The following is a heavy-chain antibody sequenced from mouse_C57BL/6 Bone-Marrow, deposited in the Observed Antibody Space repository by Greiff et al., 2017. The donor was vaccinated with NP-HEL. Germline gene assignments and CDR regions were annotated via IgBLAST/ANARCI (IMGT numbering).Heavy chain of an antibody. J-gene: IGHJ2*01. D-gene: IGHD1-1*01. CDR3: TTGEGSDCLGYYFDY. CDR2: IDPENGDT. CDR1: GFTFTDDY. V-gene: IGHV14-4*01. Sequence: EVHLVESGAELVRPGASVKLSCTASGFTFTDDYMHWVKQRPEQGLEWIGWIDPENGDTEYASKFQGKATMTADTSSNTAYLQLSSLTSEDTAVYYCTTGEGSDCLGYYFDYWGQGTTLTVSS.